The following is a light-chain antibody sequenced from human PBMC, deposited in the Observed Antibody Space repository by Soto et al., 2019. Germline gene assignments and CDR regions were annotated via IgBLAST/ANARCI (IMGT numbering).Light chain of an antibody. CDR3: QQYGSSPMT. Sequence: DIQITHSPSSLSVTVGDRVTITFRASQTIGNYLNWYQQKPGKAPKLLIYGTSTLQSGVPSGFSGSGSGTDFTLTISRLEPEDFAVYYCQQYGSSPMTFGQGTRLEIK. V-gene: IGKV1-39*01. CDR2: GTS. CDR1: QTIGNY. J-gene: IGKJ5*01.